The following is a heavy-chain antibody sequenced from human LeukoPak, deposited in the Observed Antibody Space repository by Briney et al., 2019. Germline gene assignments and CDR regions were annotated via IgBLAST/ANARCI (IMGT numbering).Heavy chain of an antibody. CDR3: AKDLAFYYYDSSGYPETFDY. CDR1: GFTFSSYA. Sequence: PGGSLRLSCAASGFTFSSYAMSWVRQAPGKGLEWVSAISGSGGSTYYANSVKGRFTISRDNSKNTLYLQMNSLRAEDTAVYYCAKDLAFYYYDSSGYPETFDYWGQGTLVTVSS. D-gene: IGHD3-22*01. V-gene: IGHV3-23*01. J-gene: IGHJ4*02. CDR2: ISGSGGST.